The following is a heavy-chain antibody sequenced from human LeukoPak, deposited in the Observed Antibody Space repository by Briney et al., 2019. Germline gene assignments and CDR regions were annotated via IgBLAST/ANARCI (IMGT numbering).Heavy chain of an antibody. CDR2: INEDGSST. V-gene: IGHV3-74*01. J-gene: IGHJ4*02. Sequence: GGSLRLSCAASGYTFSRYWMHWVRQGPGKGLVWVPRINEDGSSTSYAESVRGRFTVSRDNAKNTLYLQMNSLRAEDAAVYYCTTDTFGARDSWGQGTLVTVSS. D-gene: IGHD3-10*01. CDR3: TTDTFGARDS. CDR1: GYTFSRYW.